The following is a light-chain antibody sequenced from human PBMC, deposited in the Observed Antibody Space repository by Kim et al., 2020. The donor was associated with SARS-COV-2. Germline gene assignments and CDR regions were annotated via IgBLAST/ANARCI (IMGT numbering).Light chain of an antibody. CDR3: QAWDSSYVV. V-gene: IGLV3-1*01. CDR2: QDS. CDR1: KVGDKY. Sequence: SVSPGQPASITCSGDKVGDKYACWYQQKPGQSPVLVIYQDSKRPSGIPERFSGSNSGNTATLTISGTQAMDEADYYCQAWDSSYVVFGGGTQLTVL. J-gene: IGLJ2*01.